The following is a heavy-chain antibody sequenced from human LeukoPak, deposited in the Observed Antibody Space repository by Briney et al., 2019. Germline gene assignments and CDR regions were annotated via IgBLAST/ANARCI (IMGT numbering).Heavy chain of an antibody. Sequence: SVKVSCKASGGTFSSYAISWVRQAPGQGLEWRGGIIPIFGTANYAQKFQGRVTITTDESTSTAYMELSSLRSDDTAVYYCARAIVATITLGFGYWGQGTLVTVSS. CDR3: ARAIVATITLGFGY. CDR2: IIPIFGTA. V-gene: IGHV1-69*05. D-gene: IGHD5-12*01. CDR1: GGTFSSYA. J-gene: IGHJ4*02.